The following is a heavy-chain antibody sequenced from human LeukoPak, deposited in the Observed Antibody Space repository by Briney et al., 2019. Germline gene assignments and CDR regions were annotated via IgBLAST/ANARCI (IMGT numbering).Heavy chain of an antibody. CDR3: ATLPEPEYSSSGVDI. Sequence: GASVKVPCKASGYTFTSYAMNWVRQAPGQGLEWMGWINTNTGNPTYAQGFTGRFVFSLDTSVSTAYLQISSLKAEDTAVYYCATLPEPEYSSSGVDIWGQGTMVTVSS. D-gene: IGHD6-6*01. J-gene: IGHJ3*02. CDR1: GYTFTSYA. CDR2: INTNTGNP. V-gene: IGHV7-4-1*02.